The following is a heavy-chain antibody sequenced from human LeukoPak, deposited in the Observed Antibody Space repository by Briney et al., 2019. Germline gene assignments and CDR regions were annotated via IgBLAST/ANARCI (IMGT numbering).Heavy chain of an antibody. V-gene: IGHV3-30*19. CDR3: ARVYNSYYFDY. Sequence: QPGRSLRLSCAASGFTFSSYGMHWVRQAPGKGLEWVTFISYDGTDKYYADSVKGQFTISRDKSKNTLYLQMNSLRADDTAIYYCARVYNSYYFDYWGQGTLVTVSS. CDR2: ISYDGTDK. J-gene: IGHJ4*02. CDR1: GFTFSSYG. D-gene: IGHD5-24*01.